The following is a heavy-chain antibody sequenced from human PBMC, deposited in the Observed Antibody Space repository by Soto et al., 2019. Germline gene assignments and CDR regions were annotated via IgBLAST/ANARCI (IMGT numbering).Heavy chain of an antibody. J-gene: IGHJ4*02. CDR1: GFTVSNNY. CDR3: ATQGGGGGY. D-gene: IGHD3-16*01. V-gene: IGHV3-53*01. CDR2: IYSGGYT. Sequence: EVQLVESGGGLIQPGGSLRLSCAVSGFTVSNNYMSWVRQAPGKGLEGVSVIYSGGYTAYGDSVKGRFTISRDNSKNTIILERESRGAGDAAGDYGATQGGGGGYWGQGTLVTVSS.